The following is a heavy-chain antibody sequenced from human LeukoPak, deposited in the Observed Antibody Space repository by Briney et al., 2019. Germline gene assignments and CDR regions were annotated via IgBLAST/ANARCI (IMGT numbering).Heavy chain of an antibody. CDR2: IYYSGST. D-gene: IGHD3-10*01. CDR3: ARLPHLDMVRGVKYYFDY. Sequence: SETLPLTCTVSGGSIGSSSYYWGWIRQPPGQGLEWIGSIYYSGSTYYNPSLKSRVTISVDTSKNQFSLKLSSVTAADTAVYYCARLPHLDMVRGVKYYFDYWGQGTLVTVSS. CDR1: GGSIGSSSYY. V-gene: IGHV4-39*01. J-gene: IGHJ4*02.